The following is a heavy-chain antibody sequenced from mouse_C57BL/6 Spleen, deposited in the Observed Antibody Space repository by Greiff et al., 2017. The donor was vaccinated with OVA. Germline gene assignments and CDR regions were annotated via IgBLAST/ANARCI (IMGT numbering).Heavy chain of an antibody. CDR3: ARRTTVVGYAMDY. J-gene: IGHJ4*01. V-gene: IGHV2-2*01. Sequence: QVHVKQSGPGLVQPSQSLSITCTVSGFSLTSYGVHWVRQSPGKGLEWLGVIWSGGSTDYNAAFISRLSISKDNSKSQVFFKMNSLQADDTAIYYCARRTTVVGYAMDYWGQGTSVTVSS. CDR2: IWSGGST. CDR1: GFSLTSYG. D-gene: IGHD1-1*01.